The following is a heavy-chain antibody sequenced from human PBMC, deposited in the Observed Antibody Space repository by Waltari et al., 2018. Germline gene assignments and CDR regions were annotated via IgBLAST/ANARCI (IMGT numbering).Heavy chain of an antibody. V-gene: IGHV4-34*01. J-gene: IGHJ4*02. Sequence: QVQLHQGGAGLLKPSETLSFTRVVYGGSFSDYYWSWIRQPPGKGLEWLGEIKQSGLTNYNPSVKSRATMSLDTSKNQFSLKLSSLTAADTAVYYCAGGTASAWELGHSWGQGTLVTVSS. D-gene: IGHD1-26*01. CDR1: GGSFSDYY. CDR2: IKQSGLT. CDR3: AGGTASAWELGHS.